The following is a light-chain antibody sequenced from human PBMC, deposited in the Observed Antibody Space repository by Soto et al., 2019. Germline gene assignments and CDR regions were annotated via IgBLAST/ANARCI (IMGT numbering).Light chain of an antibody. CDR2: EVS. V-gene: IGLV2-8*01. Sequence: QSALTQPPSASGSPGRSVTISCTGTSSDVGGYNYVSWYQQHSGKAPNLMIYEVSKRPSGVPDRFSGSKSGNTASLTVSGLQAEDEADYYCSSYAGSNNFVVFGGGTKLTVL. CDR1: SSDVGGYNY. CDR3: SSYAGSNNFVV. J-gene: IGLJ2*01.